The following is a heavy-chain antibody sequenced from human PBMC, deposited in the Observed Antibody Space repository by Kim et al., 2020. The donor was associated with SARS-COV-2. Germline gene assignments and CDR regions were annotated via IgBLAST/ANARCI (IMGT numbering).Heavy chain of an antibody. V-gene: IGHV4-39*01. CDR1: GGSISSSSYY. D-gene: IGHD3-9*01. J-gene: IGHJ4*02. CDR2: IYYSGST. Sequence: SETLSLTCTVSGGSISSSSYYWGWIRQPPGKGLVWIGSIYYSGSTYYNPSLKSRVTISVDTSKNQFSLKLSSVTAADTAVYYCANHLYDILTGYPITAFDYWGQGTLVTVSS. CDR3: ANHLYDILTGYPITAFDY.